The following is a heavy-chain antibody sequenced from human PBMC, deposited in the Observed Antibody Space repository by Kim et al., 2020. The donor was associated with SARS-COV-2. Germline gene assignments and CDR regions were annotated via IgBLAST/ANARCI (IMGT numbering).Heavy chain of an antibody. J-gene: IGHJ4*02. V-gene: IGHV3-23*03. CDR2: IYSGSCST. CDR3: AKLKGMGDPSTSSNYFDY. Sequence: GGSLRLSCAASGFSFSNYAMTWVRQAPGKGLEGGSSIYSGSCSTYYEDSVKGRFTISRNNSRNTLYLQMNSLRAEDTALYYCAKLKGMGDPSTSSNYFDYWGQGTLVTVSS. CDR1: GFSFSNYA. D-gene: IGHD6-6*01.